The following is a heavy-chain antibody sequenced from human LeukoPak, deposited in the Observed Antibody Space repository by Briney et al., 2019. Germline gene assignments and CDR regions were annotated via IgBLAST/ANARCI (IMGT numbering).Heavy chain of an antibody. Sequence: SETLSLTCTISDDSARSDNYYGGWVRQPPGKGLEWIGNIYYSGSTYYNPSLKSRVTMSVDTSKNQFFLKLNSVTAADTAVYYCARGQPYSGGYHLDYWGQGTLVTVSA. V-gene: IGHV4-39*01. CDR2: IYYSGST. CDR3: ARGQPYSGGYHLDY. J-gene: IGHJ4*02. D-gene: IGHD1-26*01. CDR1: DDSARSDNYY.